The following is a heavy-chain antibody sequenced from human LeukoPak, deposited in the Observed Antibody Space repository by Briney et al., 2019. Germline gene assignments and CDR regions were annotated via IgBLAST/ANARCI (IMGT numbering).Heavy chain of an antibody. D-gene: IGHD3-9*01. CDR2: ISGSGGST. J-gene: IGHJ4*02. CDR1: GFTFSSYA. Sequence: GGSLRLSCAASGFTFSSYAMSWVRQAPGKGLEWVSAISGSGGSTYYADSVKGRFTISRDNSKNTLYLQMNSLRAEDTAVYYCAKGSRVPEYYDILTDYIGGDYWGQGTLVTVSS. CDR3: AKGSRVPEYYDILTDYIGGDY. V-gene: IGHV3-23*01.